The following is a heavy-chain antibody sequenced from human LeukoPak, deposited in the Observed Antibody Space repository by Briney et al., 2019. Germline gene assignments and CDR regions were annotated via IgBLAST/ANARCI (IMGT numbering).Heavy chain of an antibody. J-gene: IGHJ6*03. Sequence: ASVKVSCKASGYTFTNYGISWVRQAPGQGLEWMGWISTYNGNTNYAQKLQGRVAMTTDTSTSTAYMELRRLRSDDTAVYYCARDLGRYCSGGRCHYYSYYMDVWGKGTTVTVSS. D-gene: IGHD2-15*01. V-gene: IGHV1-18*01. CDR3: ARDLGRYCSGGRCHYYSYYMDV. CDR2: ISTYNGNT. CDR1: GYTFTNYG.